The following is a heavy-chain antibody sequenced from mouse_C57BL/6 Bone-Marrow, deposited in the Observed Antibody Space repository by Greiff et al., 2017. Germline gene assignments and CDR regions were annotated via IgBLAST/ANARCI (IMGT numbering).Heavy chain of an antibody. V-gene: IGHV1-55*01. D-gene: IGHD1-1*01. J-gene: IGHJ1*03. CDR1: GYTFTSYW. CDR2: IYPGSGST. CDR3: ARVYCGSRYNWYFDV. Sequence: VQLQQPGAELVKPGASVKMSCKASGYTFTSYWITWVKQRPGQGLEWIGDIYPGSGSTNYNEKFKSKATVTVDTSSSTAYMQLSSLTSEDSAVYDCARVYCGSRYNWYFDVWGTGTTVTVSS.